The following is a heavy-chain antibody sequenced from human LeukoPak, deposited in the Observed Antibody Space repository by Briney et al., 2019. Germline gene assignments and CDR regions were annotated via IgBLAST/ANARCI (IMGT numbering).Heavy chain of an antibody. CDR3: ACVGEHYYYYMDV. V-gene: IGHV3-53*01. CDR1: GFSFSDYY. CDR2: IYSGGST. Sequence: GGSLRLSCAASGFSFSDYYMSWIRQAPGKGLEWVSVIYSGGSTYYADSVKGRFTISRDNSKNTLYLQMNSLRAEDTAVYYCACVGEHYYYYMDVWGKGTTVTVSS. D-gene: IGHD3-16*01. J-gene: IGHJ6*03.